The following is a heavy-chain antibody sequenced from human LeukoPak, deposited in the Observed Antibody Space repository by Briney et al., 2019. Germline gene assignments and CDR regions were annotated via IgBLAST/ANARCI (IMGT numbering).Heavy chain of an antibody. Sequence: TGGSLRLSCAASGFTFSSYSMNWVRQAPGKGLEWVSYISSSDRTIYNAESVKGRFTISRDNAKNSLYLQMNSLRAEDTAVYYCARAPTYGSGSSFDYWGQGTLVTVSS. CDR1: GFTFSSYS. D-gene: IGHD3-10*01. CDR2: ISSSDRTI. CDR3: ARAPTYGSGSSFDY. V-gene: IGHV3-48*04. J-gene: IGHJ4*02.